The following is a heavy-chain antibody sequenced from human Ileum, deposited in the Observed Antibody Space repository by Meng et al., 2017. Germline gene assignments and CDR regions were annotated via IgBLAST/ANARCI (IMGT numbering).Heavy chain of an antibody. CDR3: ARGVGDLGDY. V-gene: IGHV1-8*01. CDR1: GYTFTTND. J-gene: IGHJ4*02. Sequence: QLVQSGAEMKTPGASMKVSCKASGYTFTTNDINWVRQAPGQGLEWMGWVSPSSGNTHYAQKFQGRVTMTRDISISTVYMELTSLKSDDTAVYYCARGVGDLGDYWGQGTLVTVSS. D-gene: IGHD3-16*01. CDR2: VSPSSGNT.